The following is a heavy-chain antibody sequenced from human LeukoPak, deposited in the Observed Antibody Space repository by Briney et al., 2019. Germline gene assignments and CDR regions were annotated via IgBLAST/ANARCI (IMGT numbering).Heavy chain of an antibody. V-gene: IGHV4-61*08. Sequence: SQTLSLTCTVSGDSINSGENYWSWIRQPPGKGLEWIGYIYYSGSTNYNPSLKSRVTISVDTSKNQFSLKLSSVTAADTAVYYCARTYYYYYMDVWGKGTTVTVSS. CDR2: IYYSGST. CDR1: GDSINSGENY. J-gene: IGHJ6*03. CDR3: ARTYYYYYMDV.